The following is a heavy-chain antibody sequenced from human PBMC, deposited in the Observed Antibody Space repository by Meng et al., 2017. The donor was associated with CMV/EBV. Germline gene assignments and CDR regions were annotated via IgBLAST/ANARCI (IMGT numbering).Heavy chain of an antibody. J-gene: IGHJ6*02. Sequence: LRLSCAISGDSVSSNSAAWNWIRQSPSRGLEWLGRTYYRSKWYNDYAVSVKSRITINPDTPKNQFSLQLNSVTPEDTAVYYCARGRDRPYYYYGMDVWGQGTTVTVSS. D-gene: IGHD5-24*01. V-gene: IGHV6-1*01. CDR1: GDSVSSNSAA. CDR2: TYYRSKWYN. CDR3: ARGRDRPYYYYGMDV.